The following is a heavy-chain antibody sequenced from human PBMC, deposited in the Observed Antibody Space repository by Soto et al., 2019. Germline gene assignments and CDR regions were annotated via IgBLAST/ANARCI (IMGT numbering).Heavy chain of an antibody. CDR1: GGSISSYY. D-gene: IGHD2-15*01. V-gene: IGHV4-59*01. CDR3: ARGLVVVAARAWFDP. J-gene: IGHJ5*02. CDR2: IYYSGST. Sequence: SETLSLTCTVSGGSISSYYWSWIRQPPGKGLEWIGYIYYSGSTNYNPSLKSRVTISVDTSKNQFSLKLSSVTAADTAVYYCARGLVVVAARAWFDPWGRGTLVTVSS.